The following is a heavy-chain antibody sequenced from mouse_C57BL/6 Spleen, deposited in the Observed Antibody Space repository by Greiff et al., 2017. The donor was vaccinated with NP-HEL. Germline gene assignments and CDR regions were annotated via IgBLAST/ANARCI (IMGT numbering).Heavy chain of an antibody. CDR3: TKGGYDYEDY. CDR2: IDPETGGT. V-gene: IGHV1-15*01. D-gene: IGHD2-4*01. Sequence: QVQLQQSGAELVRPGASVTLSCKASGYTFTDYEMHWVKQTPVHGLEWIGAIDPETGGTAYNQKFKGKAILTADKSSSTAYMELRSLTSEDSAVYYCTKGGYDYEDYWGQGTTLTVSS. CDR1: GYTFTDYE. J-gene: IGHJ2*01.